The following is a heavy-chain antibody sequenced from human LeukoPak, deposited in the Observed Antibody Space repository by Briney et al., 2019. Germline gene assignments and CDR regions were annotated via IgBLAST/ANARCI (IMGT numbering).Heavy chain of an antibody. J-gene: IGHJ4*02. Sequence: PAEPLSLTCTVSGGPISSSSYHWVWIAPRPGRGLVWMVYIYYSGSTYYNPSLKSRFTISVATSKNQFSLKLSSVTAADTAVYYCARSIVVVPAAYFDYWGQGTLVTVSS. CDR3: ARSIVVVPAAYFDY. V-gene: IGHV4-39*07. D-gene: IGHD2-2*01. CDR2: IYYSGST. CDR1: GGPISSSSYH.